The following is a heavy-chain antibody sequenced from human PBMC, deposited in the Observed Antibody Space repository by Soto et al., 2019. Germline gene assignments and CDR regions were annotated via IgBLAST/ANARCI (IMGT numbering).Heavy chain of an antibody. J-gene: IGHJ4*02. CDR3: AKTDYGSGTFDS. CDR1: GYDFSAYW. Sequence: DVQLVQSGAEVKKPGESPRISCKGSGYDFSAYWINWVRQMPGKGLEWMGTIYPGDSDVRYRPSFQGQVTISVDKSISIAYLQWSSLKAADTAIYYCAKTDYGSGTFDSWGQGTLVTVSS. D-gene: IGHD3-10*01. CDR2: IYPGDSDV. V-gene: IGHV5-51*03.